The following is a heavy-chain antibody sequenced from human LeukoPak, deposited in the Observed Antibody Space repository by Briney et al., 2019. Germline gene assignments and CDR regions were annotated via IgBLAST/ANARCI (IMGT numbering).Heavy chain of an antibody. V-gene: IGHV3-48*04. CDR1: GFTFSSYS. J-gene: IGHJ4*02. CDR2: ISSDTI. Sequence: GGSLRLSCAASGFTFSSYSINWVRQAPGKGLEWVSYISSDTISYADSVKGRFTISRDNAKNSLYLQMNSLRAEDTAVYYCARDHAWVFDYWGQGTLVTVSS. CDR3: ARDHAWVFDY. D-gene: IGHD2-2*01.